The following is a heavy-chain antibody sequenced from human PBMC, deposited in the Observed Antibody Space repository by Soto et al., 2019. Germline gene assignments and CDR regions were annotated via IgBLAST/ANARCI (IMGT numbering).Heavy chain of an antibody. CDR2: MSGSSSTT. Sequence: PGGSLRLSCATSGLTFSNYAMSGVRQAPGGGLEWVSSMSGSSSTTYYADSVRGRFTISRDRSKNTLYPQMSSLRAEDTALYYCAKNQERELPRVIDFWGQGTLVTVYS. CDR1: GLTFSNYA. D-gene: IGHD1-7*01. J-gene: IGHJ4*02. V-gene: IGHV3-23*01. CDR3: AKNQERELPRVIDF.